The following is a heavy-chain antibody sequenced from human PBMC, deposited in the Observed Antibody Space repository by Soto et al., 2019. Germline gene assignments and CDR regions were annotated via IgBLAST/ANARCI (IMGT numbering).Heavy chain of an antibody. CDR2: IVVGSGNT. CDR1: GFTFTSSA. D-gene: IGHD5-18*01. V-gene: IGHV1-58*01. CDR3: AAGLGGYSYGYDHYYGMDV. J-gene: IGHJ6*02. Sequence: GASVKVSCKASGFTFTSSAVQWVRQARGQRLEWIGWIVVGSGNTNYAQKFQGRVTITRDMSTSTAYMELSSLRSEDTAVYYCAAGLGGYSYGYDHYYGMDVWGQGTTVTVSS.